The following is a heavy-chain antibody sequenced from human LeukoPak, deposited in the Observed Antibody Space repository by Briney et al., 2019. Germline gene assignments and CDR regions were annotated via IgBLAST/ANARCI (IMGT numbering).Heavy chain of an antibody. CDR2: IYSGGST. CDR1: EFSVGSNY. V-gene: IGHV3-66*01. CDR3: ARDRAPPTSWYFDL. Sequence: PGGSLRLSCAASEFSVGSNYMTWVRQAPGKGLEWVSLIYSGGSTYYADSVKGRFTISRDNSKNTLYLQMNSLRAEDTAVYYCARDRAPPTSWYFDLWGRGTLVTVSS. J-gene: IGHJ2*01. D-gene: IGHD3-10*01.